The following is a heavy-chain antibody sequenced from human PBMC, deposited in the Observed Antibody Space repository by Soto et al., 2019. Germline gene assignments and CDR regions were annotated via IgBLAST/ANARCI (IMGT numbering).Heavy chain of an antibody. V-gene: IGHV3-23*01. CDR3: AKERWAAAGTPTLAY. Sequence: EVQLLESGGGLVQPGGSLRLSCAASGFTFSSYAMSWVRQAPGKGLEWVSAICGGTSSTYYADSVKGRFTISRDNSKNTLYLQMNSLRAEDTAVYYCAKERWAAAGTPTLAYWGQGTLVTVSS. D-gene: IGHD6-13*01. J-gene: IGHJ4*02. CDR1: GFTFSSYA. CDR2: ICGGTSST.